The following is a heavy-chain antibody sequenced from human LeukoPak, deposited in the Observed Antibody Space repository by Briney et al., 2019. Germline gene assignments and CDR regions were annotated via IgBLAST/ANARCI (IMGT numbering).Heavy chain of an antibody. CDR1: GGSISSSSYY. J-gene: IGHJ4*02. CDR2: IYYSGST. Sequence: SETLSLTCTVSGGSISSSSYYWGWIRQPPGKGLEWIGSIYYSGSTYYNPSLKSRVTISVDTSKNQFSLKLSSVTAADTAVYYCATAGGSSGSLDYWGQGTLVTVSS. CDR3: ATAGGSSGSLDY. V-gene: IGHV4-39*07. D-gene: IGHD3-10*01.